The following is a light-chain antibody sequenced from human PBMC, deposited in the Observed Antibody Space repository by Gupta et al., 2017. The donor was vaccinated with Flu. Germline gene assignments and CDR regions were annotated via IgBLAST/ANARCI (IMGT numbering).Light chain of an antibody. CDR2: GAS. CDR3: QQYGNSLLT. Sequence: EIVLTQSPGTLSLSPGERATLSCRASQTVSSSYLAWYQHKPGQAPRLLIYGASTRATGIPDRFSDTGSGTDFTLTISRLEPEDIAVYYCQQYGNSLLTFGQGTXLEI. J-gene: IGKJ5*01. V-gene: IGKV3-20*01. CDR1: QTVSSSY.